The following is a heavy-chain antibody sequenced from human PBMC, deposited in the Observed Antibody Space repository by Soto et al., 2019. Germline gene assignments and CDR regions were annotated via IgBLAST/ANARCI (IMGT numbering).Heavy chain of an antibody. V-gene: IGHV4-34*01. Sequence: SEPLSRPCAGYVGSVSGYYWIWIRQPPGKGLEWIGEINHSGSTNYNPSLKSRVTMSVDTSRNQLSLNLTSVTAADTAVYYCARGYSPALGAPWARVNWFDPWGQGTLVTVSS. CDR1: VGSVSGYY. J-gene: IGHJ5*02. CDR2: INHSGST. CDR3: ARGYSPALGAPWARVNWFDP. D-gene: IGHD1-26*01.